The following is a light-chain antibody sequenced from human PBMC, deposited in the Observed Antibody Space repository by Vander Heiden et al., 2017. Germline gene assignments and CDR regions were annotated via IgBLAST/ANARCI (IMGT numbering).Light chain of an antibody. V-gene: IGKV1-5*03. CDR2: KAS. CDR1: QSISSW. Sequence: DIQMTQSPSTLSASVGDRVTITCRASQSISSWLAWYQQKPVKAPKLLIYKASSFESRVPSRLSGSGSGTEFTLTISSLQPDDFATYYCQQDNSYPLTFGGGTKVEIK. J-gene: IGKJ4*01. CDR3: QQDNSYPLT.